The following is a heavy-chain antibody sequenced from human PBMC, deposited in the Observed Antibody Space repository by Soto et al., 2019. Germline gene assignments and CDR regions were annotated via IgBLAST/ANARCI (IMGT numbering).Heavy chain of an antibody. CDR3: EKVFRDIQFDC. CDR1: GFTFSSYA. J-gene: IGHJ4*02. Sequence: EVQLFESGGGLVLPWGSLRLSCAASGFTFSSYAMSWVRQSSGKGLEWVSTITCSCGSTNYADSLRGRFTISRDNSTNTLNMKMNSLIAYDTAMYYCEKVFRDIQFDCWGPGKLVTVST. CDR2: ITCSCGST. V-gene: IGHV3-23*01. D-gene: IGHD2-21*01.